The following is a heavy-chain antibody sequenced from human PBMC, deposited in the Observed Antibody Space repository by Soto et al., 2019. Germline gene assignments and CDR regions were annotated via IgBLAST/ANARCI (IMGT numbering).Heavy chain of an antibody. CDR3: AKESGWNIGFDY. CDR1: GFTFSSYA. CDR2: ISGSGGST. J-gene: IGHJ4*02. V-gene: IGHV3-23*01. Sequence: EVQLLESGGGLVQPGGSLRLSCAASGFTFSSYAMSWVRQAPGKGLEWVSAISGSGGSTYYADSVKGRFTISSDNSKNTLYLQMNSVRAEDTAVYYCAKESGWNIGFDYWGQGTLVTVSS. D-gene: IGHD6-19*01.